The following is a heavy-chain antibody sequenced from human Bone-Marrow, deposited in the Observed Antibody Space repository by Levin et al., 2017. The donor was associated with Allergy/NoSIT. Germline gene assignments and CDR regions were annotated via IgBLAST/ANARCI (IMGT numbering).Heavy chain of an antibody. CDR2: ISYDGSNK. J-gene: IGHJ4*02. CDR1: GFTFSSYA. D-gene: IGHD2-2*01. Sequence: QPGGSLRLSCAASGFTFSSYAMHWVRQAPGKGLEWVAVISYDGSNKYYADSVKGRFTISRDNSKNTLYLQMNSLRAEDTAVYYCARGHMPLTPDYWGQGTLVTVSS. CDR3: ARGHMPLTPDY. V-gene: IGHV3-30-3*01.